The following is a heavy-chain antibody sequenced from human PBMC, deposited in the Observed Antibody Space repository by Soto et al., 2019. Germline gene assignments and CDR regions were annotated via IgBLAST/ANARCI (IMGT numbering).Heavy chain of an antibody. D-gene: IGHD3-3*01. Sequence: QVQLQESGPGLVKPSQTLSLTCTVSGGSISSCGYYWSWLRQHPGKGLEWIGYIYYSGSTYYNPSLKSRVTLSVDTSNNPCCLQLSSGTAADTAVYYCARVSLETIVGVVILYYFDSWGQGTLVTVSS. CDR1: GGSISSCGYY. V-gene: IGHV4-31*03. CDR2: IYYSGST. J-gene: IGHJ4*02. CDR3: ARVSLETIVGVVILYYFDS.